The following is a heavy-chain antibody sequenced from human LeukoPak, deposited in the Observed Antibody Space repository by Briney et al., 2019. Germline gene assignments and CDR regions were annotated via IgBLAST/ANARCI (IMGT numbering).Heavy chain of an antibody. V-gene: IGHV1-2*02. CDR2: INPNSGGT. J-gene: IGHJ5*02. Sequence: ASVKVSCKASGYTFTNYYVHWVRQAPGQRLELMGWINPNSGGTDYAQKFQGRVTMTRDTSISTAYMELSRLTSDDTAVYYCARGSGYDYNWFDPWGQGTLGIVSS. D-gene: IGHD5-12*01. CDR3: ARGSGYDYNWFDP. CDR1: GYTFTNYY.